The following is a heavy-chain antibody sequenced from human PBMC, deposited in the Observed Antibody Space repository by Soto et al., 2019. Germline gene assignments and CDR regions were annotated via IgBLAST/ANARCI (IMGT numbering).Heavy chain of an antibody. CDR3: ARGSKDSYPGSRIFDF. CDR2: ITDTGGDT. D-gene: IGHD3-10*01. CDR1: GLAIGGPW. J-gene: IGHJ4*02. V-gene: IGHV3-23*01. Sequence: GGPLSLSRVVSGLAIGGPWMSGVRPAPAEGLEWVSTITDTGGDTKYADSVRGRFTISRDNSKNTLYLQMSSLRAEDSAVYYGARGSKDSYPGSRIFDFWGRGTLVPGSS.